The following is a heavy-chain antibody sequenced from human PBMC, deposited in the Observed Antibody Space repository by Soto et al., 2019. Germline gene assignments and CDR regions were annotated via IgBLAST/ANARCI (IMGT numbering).Heavy chain of an antibody. V-gene: IGHV3-7*05. CDR1: GFTFSSYW. Sequence: GGSLRLSCAASGFTFSSYWMSWVRQAPGKGLEWVANIKQDGSEKYYVDSVKGRFTISRDNAKNSLYLQMNSLRAEDTAVYYCARVGFLGYDFWSGYFFYWGQGTLVTVSS. CDR2: IKQDGSEK. CDR3: ARVGFLGYDFWSGYFFY. D-gene: IGHD3-3*01. J-gene: IGHJ4*02.